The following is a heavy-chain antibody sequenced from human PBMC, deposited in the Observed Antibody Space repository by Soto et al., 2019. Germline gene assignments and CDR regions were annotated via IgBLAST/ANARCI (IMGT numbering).Heavy chain of an antibody. CDR3: AKVRYSSPMGYYYGMDV. J-gene: IGHJ6*02. D-gene: IGHD6-19*01. V-gene: IGHV1-69*01. CDR1: RVAFSKFI. CDR2: IIPIFGTA. Sequence: QAQLEQSGGEVKKPGSSVKVSCKASRVAFSKFIVTWVRQAPGLGLEWVGGIIPIFGTANYAQKFQGRVTITADESQSTSYMEVNNLRSEDTAVYYCAKVRYSSPMGYYYGMDVWGQGTTVTVSS.